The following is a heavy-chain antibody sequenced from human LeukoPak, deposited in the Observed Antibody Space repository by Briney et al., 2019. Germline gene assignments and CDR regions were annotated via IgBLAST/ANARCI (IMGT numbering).Heavy chain of an antibody. V-gene: IGHV1-2*02. Sequence: ASVKVSCKASGYTFTGYYMHWVRQAPGQGLEWMGWINPNSGGTNYAQKFQGRVTMTRDTSISTAYMELSRLRSDDTAMYYCARGDCSGANCYFDFWGQGTLVTVSS. CDR2: INPNSGGT. J-gene: IGHJ4*02. CDR1: GYTFTGYY. CDR3: ARGDCSGANCYFDF. D-gene: IGHD2-15*01.